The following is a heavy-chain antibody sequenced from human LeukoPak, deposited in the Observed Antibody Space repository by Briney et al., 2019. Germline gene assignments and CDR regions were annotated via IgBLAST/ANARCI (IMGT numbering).Heavy chain of an antibody. D-gene: IGHD6-6*01. Sequence: GASVKVSCKASGGTFSSYAISWVRQAPGQGLQWMGGIIPIFGTANYAQKFKGRVTITTDESTSTAYMELSSLRSEDTAVYYCASSIAARPQYYYYYMDVWGKGTTVTVSS. V-gene: IGHV1-69*05. J-gene: IGHJ6*03. CDR1: GGTFSSYA. CDR3: ASSIAARPQYYYYYMDV. CDR2: IIPIFGTA.